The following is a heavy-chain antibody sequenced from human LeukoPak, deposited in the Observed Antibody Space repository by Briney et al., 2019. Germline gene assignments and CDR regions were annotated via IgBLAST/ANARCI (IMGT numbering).Heavy chain of an antibody. CDR1: GFTFSSYA. CDR3: AKGSALYPISIDY. D-gene: IGHD5-24*01. V-gene: IGHV3-23*01. CDR2: ISGSGGST. Sequence: GGSLRLSCAASGFTFSSYAMSWVRQAPGKGLEWVSAISGSGGSTYYADSVRGRLTISRDNSKNTLYLQMNSLRAEDTAVYYCAKGSALYPISIDYWGQGTLVTVSS. J-gene: IGHJ4*02.